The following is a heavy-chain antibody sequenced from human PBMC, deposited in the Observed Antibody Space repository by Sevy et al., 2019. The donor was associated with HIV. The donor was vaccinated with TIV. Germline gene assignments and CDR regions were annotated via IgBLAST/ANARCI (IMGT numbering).Heavy chain of an antibody. V-gene: IGHV3-30*02. CDR1: GFSYSSYG. D-gene: IGHD2-21*01. CDR2: IQYDGSNK. CDR3: VKEGGGEGGDH. J-gene: IGHJ4*02. Sequence: GGFLRLSCAASGFSYSSYGMHWVRQAPGKGLEWVAYIQYDGSNKEYADSVKGRFTISRDNSKNTLDLQMNSLRVEDTAVYYCVKEGGGEGGDHWGQGTLVTVSS.